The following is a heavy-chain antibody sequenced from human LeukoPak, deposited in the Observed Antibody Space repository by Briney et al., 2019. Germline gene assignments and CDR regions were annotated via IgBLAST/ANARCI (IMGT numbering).Heavy chain of an antibody. Sequence: RGESLKISCKGSGYSFNAYYIAWVRQMPGKDLEWMGAIYPGDSDTGYSPSFQGQVTISADKSISTAYLQWSSLKASDTAMYYCARAISGDFDIWGQGTMVTVSS. D-gene: IGHD6-25*01. CDR1: GYSFNAYY. CDR3: ARAISGDFDI. J-gene: IGHJ3*02. CDR2: IYPGDSDT. V-gene: IGHV5-51*01.